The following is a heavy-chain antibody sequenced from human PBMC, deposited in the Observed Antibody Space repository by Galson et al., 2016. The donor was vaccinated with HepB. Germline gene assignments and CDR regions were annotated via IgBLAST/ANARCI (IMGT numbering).Heavy chain of an antibody. J-gene: IGHJ4*02. Sequence: SLRLSCAASGFTFDDFAMHWVRQAPGKGLEWVSGISWNRDKIHYADSVKGRFTISRDNSKNTLFLQMNSLRAEDTAVYYCARGGNWILCYVDNWGQATLGTVSS. CDR1: GFTFDDFA. D-gene: IGHD2-8*01. CDR3: ARGGNWILCYVDN. V-gene: IGHV3-9*01. CDR2: ISWNRDKI.